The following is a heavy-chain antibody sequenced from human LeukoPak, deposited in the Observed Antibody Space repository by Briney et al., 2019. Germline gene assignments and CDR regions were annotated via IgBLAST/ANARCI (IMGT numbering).Heavy chain of an antibody. Sequence: PGGSLRLSCAASEFTFSSYSMNWVRQAPGKGLEWVSYISSSSNTIYNADSVKGRFTISRDNARNSLYLQMNSLRAEDTAVYYCARDRTHSSSSSTWLDYWGQGTLVTVSS. CDR1: EFTFSSYS. CDR2: ISSSSNTI. CDR3: ARDRTHSSSSSTWLDY. D-gene: IGHD6-13*01. J-gene: IGHJ4*02. V-gene: IGHV3-48*01.